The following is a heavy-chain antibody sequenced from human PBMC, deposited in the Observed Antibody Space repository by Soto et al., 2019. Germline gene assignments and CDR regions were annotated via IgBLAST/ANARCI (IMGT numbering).Heavy chain of an antibody. D-gene: IGHD3-22*01. CDR1: GYTFTSYG. CDR3: ERDRAPVAYYDSSGYIPPQDY. V-gene: IGHV1-18*01. J-gene: IGHJ4*02. CDR2: ISAYNGNT. Sequence: GASVKVSCKASGYTFTSYGISWVRQAPGQGLEWMGWISAYNGNTNYAQKLQGRVTMTTDTSTSTDYKELRRLRSDDTAVKYYERDRAPVAYYDSSGYIPPQDYWGQGTLVTVSS.